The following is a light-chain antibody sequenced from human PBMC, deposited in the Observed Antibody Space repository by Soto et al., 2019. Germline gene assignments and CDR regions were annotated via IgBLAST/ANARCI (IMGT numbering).Light chain of an antibody. CDR1: QSVSSN. Sequence: EIVMTQSPATLSVSPGERATLSCRASQSVSSNLAWYRQKPGQAPRLLIYGASTRATGIPARFGGSGSGTEFTLTINSRQSEDFAVYYCQQYNNWPPDTFGQGTKLEIK. CDR3: QQYNNWPPDT. CDR2: GAS. J-gene: IGKJ2*01. V-gene: IGKV3-15*01.